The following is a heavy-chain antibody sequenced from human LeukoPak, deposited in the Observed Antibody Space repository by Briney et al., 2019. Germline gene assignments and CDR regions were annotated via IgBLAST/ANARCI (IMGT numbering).Heavy chain of an antibody. CDR2: IYSGGST. Sequence: GGSLRLSCAVSGFTVSRNYMSWVRQAPGKGLEWVSVIYSGGSTDYADSVKGRFTISRDNSKNTVYLQMNSLRAEDTAVYYCATSGLTTPGFDYWGQGTLVTVSS. CDR3: ATSGLTTPGFDY. CDR1: GFTVSRNY. D-gene: IGHD6-13*01. V-gene: IGHV3-53*01. J-gene: IGHJ4*02.